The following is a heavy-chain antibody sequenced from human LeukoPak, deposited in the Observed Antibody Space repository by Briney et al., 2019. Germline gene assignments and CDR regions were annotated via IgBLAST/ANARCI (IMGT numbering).Heavy chain of an antibody. V-gene: IGHV4-4*02. CDR2: IFHRGIP. J-gene: IGHJ6*04. CDR1: DTSFRNNW. CDR3: ARVMGASWFFYLDV. Sequence: PSGTLSLTCDVSDTSFRNNWWSWVRQSPGKGLEWIGEIFHRGIPNYNPSLKSRVTMSIDTSKNQLSLNVNSVTAADTAVYYCARVMGASWFFYLDVWGKGTTVTVSS. D-gene: IGHD3-16*02.